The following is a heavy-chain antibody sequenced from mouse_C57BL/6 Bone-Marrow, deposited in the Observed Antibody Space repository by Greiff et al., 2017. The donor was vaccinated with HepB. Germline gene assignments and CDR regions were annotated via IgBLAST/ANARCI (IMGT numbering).Heavy chain of an antibody. Sequence: EVQRVESEGGLVQPGSSMKLSCTASGFTFSDYYMAWVRQVPEKGLEWVANINYDGSSTYYLDSLKSRFIISRDNAKNILYLQMSSLKSEDTATYYCARHSLYYYGSSYWYFDVWGTGTTVTVSS. CDR1: GFTFSDYY. J-gene: IGHJ1*03. CDR3: ARHSLYYYGSSYWYFDV. D-gene: IGHD1-1*01. V-gene: IGHV5-16*01. CDR2: INYDGSST.